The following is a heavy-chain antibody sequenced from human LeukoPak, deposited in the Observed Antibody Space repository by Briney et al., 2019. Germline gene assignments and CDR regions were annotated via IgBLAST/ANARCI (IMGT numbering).Heavy chain of an antibody. CDR2: ISGSGGST. CDR3: ARGRYSGYEGFDY. Sequence: GGSLRLSCAASGFTFSNYALSWVRQAPGKGLEWVSDISGSGGSTYYADSVKGRFTISRDNSKNTLYLQMNSLRAEDTAVYYCARGRYSGYEGFDYWGQGTLVTVSS. J-gene: IGHJ4*02. V-gene: IGHV3-23*01. CDR1: GFTFSNYA. D-gene: IGHD5-12*01.